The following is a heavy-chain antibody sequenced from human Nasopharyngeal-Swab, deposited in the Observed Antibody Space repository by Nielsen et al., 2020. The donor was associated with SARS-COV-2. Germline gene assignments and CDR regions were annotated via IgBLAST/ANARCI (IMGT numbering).Heavy chain of an antibody. J-gene: IGHJ4*02. CDR2: IPSSSGNTL. D-gene: IGHD2-8*01. CDR3: ARDSQWAFDY. Sequence: GGSLRLSCEASGFTFSSYSMNWVRQAPGKGLEWVSYIPSSSGNTLYYADSVRGRFIISRDNAKNSLYLPMNSLRDEDTAVYYCARDSQWAFDYWGQGTLVTVSP. V-gene: IGHV3-48*02. CDR1: GFTFSSYS.